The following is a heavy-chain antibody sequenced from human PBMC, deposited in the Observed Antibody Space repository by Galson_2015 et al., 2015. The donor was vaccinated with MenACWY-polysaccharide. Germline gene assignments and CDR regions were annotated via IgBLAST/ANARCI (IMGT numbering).Heavy chain of an antibody. J-gene: IGHJ4*02. CDR2: ISSSGSTI. V-gene: IGHV3-11*01. Sequence: SLRLSCAASGFTFSDYYMSWIRQAPGKGLEWVSYISSSGSTIYYADSVKGRFTISRDNAKNSLYLQMNSLRAEDTAVYYCARDYRSERAFDYWGQGTLVTVSS. D-gene: IGHD6-25*01. CDR3: ARDYRSERAFDY. CDR1: GFTFSDYY.